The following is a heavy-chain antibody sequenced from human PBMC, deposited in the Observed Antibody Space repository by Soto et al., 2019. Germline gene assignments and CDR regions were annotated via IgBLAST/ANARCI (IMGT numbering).Heavy chain of an antibody. J-gene: IGHJ4*02. CDR1: GCTFSSYW. Sequence: PGGSMRLSWAASGCTFSSYWRHRVRQAPGKGLVWVSRINSDGSSTSYADSVKGRFTISRDNAKNTLYLQMNSLRDEDTAVYYCATGNGWQPNWGQGTLVTVSS. V-gene: IGHV3-74*01. CDR3: ATGNGWQPN. D-gene: IGHD6-19*01. CDR2: INSDGSST.